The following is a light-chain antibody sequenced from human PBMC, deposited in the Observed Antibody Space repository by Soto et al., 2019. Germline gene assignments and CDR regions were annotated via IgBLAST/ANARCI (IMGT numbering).Light chain of an antibody. Sequence: EIVLTQSPGTLSLSPGQRATLSCRASESISRDYLAWYQQRLGQAPRLLIYDASNRATGIPARFSGSGSGTDFTLTISSLEPEDFAVYYCQQRSNWLTFGGGTKVDIK. V-gene: IGKV3-11*01. CDR2: DAS. CDR3: QQRSNWLT. CDR1: ESISRDY. J-gene: IGKJ4*01.